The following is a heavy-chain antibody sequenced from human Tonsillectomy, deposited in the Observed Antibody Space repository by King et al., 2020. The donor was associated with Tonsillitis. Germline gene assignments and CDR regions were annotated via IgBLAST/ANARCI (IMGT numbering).Heavy chain of an antibody. Sequence: LQLQESGPGLVKPSETLSLTCTVSGGSISSSSYYWGWIRQPPGKGLEWIGSIYYSGSTYYNSSLKSRVTISVDTSKNQFSLKLSSVTAADTAVYYCSRHGDPTYYSDSSGYYSPGPRQYYFDYWGQGTLVTVSS. CDR2: IYYSGST. V-gene: IGHV4-39*01. D-gene: IGHD3-22*01. CDR3: SRHGDPTYYSDSSGYYSPGPRQYYFDY. J-gene: IGHJ4*02. CDR1: GGSISSSSYY.